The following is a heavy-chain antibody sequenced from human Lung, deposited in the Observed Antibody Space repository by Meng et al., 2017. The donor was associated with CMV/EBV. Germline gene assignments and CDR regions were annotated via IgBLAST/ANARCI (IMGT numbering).Heavy chain of an antibody. D-gene: IGHD1-1*01. CDR3: ARNGQKTGTPSNY. Sequence: SCAASGFTFSNYEMNWVRQAPGQGLEWVSYISTSGSTMYYADSVKGRFTVSRDNAKNSLYLQMNSLRAEDTAVYYCARNGQKTGTPSNYWGQGTXVTVSS. CDR1: GFTFSNYE. V-gene: IGHV3-48*03. J-gene: IGHJ4*02. CDR2: ISTSGSTM.